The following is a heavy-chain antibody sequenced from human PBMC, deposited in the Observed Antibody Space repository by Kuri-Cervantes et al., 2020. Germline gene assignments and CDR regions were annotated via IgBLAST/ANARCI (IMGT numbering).Heavy chain of an antibody. CDR2: IYYSGST. J-gene: IGHJ4*02. D-gene: IGHD4-17*01. CDR1: GGSISSYY. V-gene: IGHV4-59*08. CDR3: ARQSGTVTLDY. Sequence: GSLRLSCTVSGGSISSYYWSWIRQPPGKGLEWIGYIYYSGSTNYNPSLKSRVTISVDTSKNQFSLKLSSMTAADTAVYYCARQSGTVTLDYWGQGTLVTVSS.